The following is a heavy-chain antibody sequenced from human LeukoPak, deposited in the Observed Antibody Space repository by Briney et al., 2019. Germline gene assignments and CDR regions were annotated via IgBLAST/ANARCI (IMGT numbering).Heavy chain of an antibody. V-gene: IGHV3-23*01. CDR3: AKGHHYDFWSGYYTGYFDY. CDR1: GFTFSSCA. Sequence: GGSLRLSCAASGFTFSSCAMSWVRQAPGKGLEWVSAISGSGGSTYYADSVKGRFTISRDNSKNTLYLQMNSLRAEDTAVYYCAKGHHYDFWSGYYTGYFDYWGQGTLVTVSS. J-gene: IGHJ4*02. CDR2: ISGSGGST. D-gene: IGHD3-3*01.